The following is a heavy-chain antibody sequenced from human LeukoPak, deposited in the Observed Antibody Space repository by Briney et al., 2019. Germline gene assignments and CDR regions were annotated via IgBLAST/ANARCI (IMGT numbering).Heavy chain of an antibody. CDR3: ARVYTIFGVVIPNFDY. CDR1: GGTFSSYA. CDR2: IIPIFGTA. Sequence: GASVKVSCKASGGTFSSYAIRWVRQAPGQGLEWMGGIIPIFGTANYAQKFQGRVTITTDESTSTAYMELSSLRSEDTAVYYCARVYTIFGVVIPNFDYWGQGTLVTVSS. V-gene: IGHV1-69*05. D-gene: IGHD3-3*01. J-gene: IGHJ4*02.